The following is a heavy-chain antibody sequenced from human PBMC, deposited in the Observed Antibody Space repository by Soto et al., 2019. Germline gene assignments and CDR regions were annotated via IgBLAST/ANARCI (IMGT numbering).Heavy chain of an antibody. Sequence: SVKVSCKASGGTFSSYAISWVRQAPGQGLEWMGGIIPIFGTANYAQKFQGRVTITADESTSTAYMELSSLRSEDTAVYYCARDKAAAVPRGMDVWGQGTTVTVSS. CDR1: GGTFSSYA. CDR2: IIPIFGTA. D-gene: IGHD6-13*01. V-gene: IGHV1-69*13. J-gene: IGHJ6*02. CDR3: ARDKAAAVPRGMDV.